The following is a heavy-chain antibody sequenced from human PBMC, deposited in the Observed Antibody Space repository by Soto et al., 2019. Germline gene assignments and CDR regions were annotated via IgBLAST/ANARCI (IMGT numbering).Heavy chain of an antibody. V-gene: IGHV4-39*01. J-gene: IGHJ5*02. CDR3: ARQASGYYYGWFDP. D-gene: IGHD3-22*01. CDR2: IFYSGGT. Sequence: QLLLQESGPGLVKPSETLSLTCTVSGGSILDSTYYWAWIHQSPGKGLEWIGTIFYSGGTFYTPSLKSRVTMSVDTSNNQFSLKLSSVTAADTAVYYCARQASGYYYGWFDPWGRGTLVTVSS. CDR1: GGSILDSTYY.